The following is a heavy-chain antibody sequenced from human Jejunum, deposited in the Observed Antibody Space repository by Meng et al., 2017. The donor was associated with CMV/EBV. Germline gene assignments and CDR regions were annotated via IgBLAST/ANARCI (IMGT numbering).Heavy chain of an antibody. V-gene: IGHV3-66*02. J-gene: IGHJ3*02. CDR1: TVNSNY. D-gene: IGHD3-22*01. CDR3: ARRKYDSGDYYHHAFDI. Sequence: TVNSNYMSWVRQAPGKGLEWVSLIYSGGSTYYADSVKGRFTISRDNSKNTLYLQMNSLRAEDTAVYYCARRKYDSGDYYHHAFDIWGQGTLVTVSS. CDR2: IYSGGST.